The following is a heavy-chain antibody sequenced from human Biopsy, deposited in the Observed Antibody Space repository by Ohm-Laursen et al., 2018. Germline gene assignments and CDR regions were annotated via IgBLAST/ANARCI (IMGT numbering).Heavy chain of an antibody. CDR2: INPSHGST. J-gene: IGHJ5*02. V-gene: IGHV1-46*01. CDR3: ARADPPLFYYGSGSSNWFDP. Sequence: GASVTVSCKASGYTFTRYYMHWVRQAPGQGLQWMGLINPSHGSTGSAQKFEGRFTMTRDTSTSTFYMELSSLRSEDTAIYYCARADPPLFYYGSGSSNWFDPWGQGTLVTVSS. D-gene: IGHD3-10*01. CDR1: GYTFTRYY.